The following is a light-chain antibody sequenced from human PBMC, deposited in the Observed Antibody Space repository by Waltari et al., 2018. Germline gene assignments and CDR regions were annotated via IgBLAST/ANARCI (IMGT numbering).Light chain of an antibody. Sequence: QSALTQPASVSGSPGQSITISCIGTSSDVGGYHYVSWYQQHPGKVPKLMIYEVSNRPSGVSNRFTASKSGNTASLTISGLQAEDEADYYCSSYTSSNSWVFGGRTKLTVL. V-gene: IGLV2-14*01. CDR2: EVS. CDR3: SSYTSSNSWV. CDR1: SSDVGGYHY. J-gene: IGLJ3*02.